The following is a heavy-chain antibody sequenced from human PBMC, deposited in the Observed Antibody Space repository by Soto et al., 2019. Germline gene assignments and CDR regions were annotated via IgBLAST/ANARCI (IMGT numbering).Heavy chain of an antibody. Sequence: ASVRVSCRASGYTFTSCGANWVRQAPGQGLEWMGWIRSYNNSTNYAQKLQGRVTMTTDTSTNTLYLQMNSLRAEDTAVYYCAKVWGEDGYCSRTSCLYYFHHWGQGTLVTVSS. CDR3: AKVWGEDGYCSRTSCLYYFHH. V-gene: IGHV1-18*01. CDR2: IRSYNNST. CDR1: GYTFTSCG. J-gene: IGHJ4*02. D-gene: IGHD2-2*03.